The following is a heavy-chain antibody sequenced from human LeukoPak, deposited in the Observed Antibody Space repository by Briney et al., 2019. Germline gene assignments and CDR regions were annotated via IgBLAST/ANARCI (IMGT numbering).Heavy chain of an antibody. D-gene: IGHD5-24*01. CDR2: VSESGDIT. CDR3: AGDGYNFVFDY. CDR1: GFSFSSYP. Sequence: GGSLRVSCVVSGFSFSSYPMSWVRQAPGKGLEWVSVVSESGDITHYADSVKGRFTISRDNSKNTLYLQMNSLRAEDTAVYYCAGDGYNFVFDYWGQGTLVTVSS. J-gene: IGHJ4*02. V-gene: IGHV3-23*01.